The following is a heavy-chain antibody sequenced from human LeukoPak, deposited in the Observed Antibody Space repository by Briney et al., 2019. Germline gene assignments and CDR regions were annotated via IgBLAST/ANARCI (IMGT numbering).Heavy chain of an antibody. V-gene: IGHV3-9*01. CDR1: GFTFDDYA. CDR2: ISWNSGSI. D-gene: IGHD6-13*01. J-gene: IGHJ4*02. Sequence: GRSLRLSCAASGFTFDDYAMHWVRQAPGKGLEWVSGISWNSGSIGYADSVKGRFTISRDNAKNSLYLQMNSLRAEDTALYYCAKDVLGLSAAGSSGFDYWGQGTLVTVSS. CDR3: AKDVLGLSAAGSSGFDY.